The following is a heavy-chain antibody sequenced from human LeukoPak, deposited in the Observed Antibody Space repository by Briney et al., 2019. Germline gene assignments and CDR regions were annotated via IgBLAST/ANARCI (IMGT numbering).Heavy chain of an antibody. Sequence: SETLSLTCTVSGGSISSGGYYWSWIRQPPGKGLEWIGYIYHSGSTYYNPSLKSRVTISVDTSKNQFSLKLSSVTAADTAVYYCARYSSGGWFDPWGQGTLVTVSS. CDR2: IYHSGST. D-gene: IGHD6-25*01. J-gene: IGHJ5*02. CDR1: GGSISSGGYY. V-gene: IGHV4-30-2*01. CDR3: ARYSSGGWFDP.